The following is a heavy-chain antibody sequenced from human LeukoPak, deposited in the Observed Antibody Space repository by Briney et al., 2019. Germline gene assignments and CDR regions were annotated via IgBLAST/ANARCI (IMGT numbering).Heavy chain of an antibody. J-gene: IGHJ4*02. D-gene: IGHD4-17*01. Sequence: ASVKVSCKASGGTFSSYAISWVRQAPGQGLEWMGGIIPIFGTANYAQKFQGRVTITADESTSTAYMELSSLRSEHTAVYYCARDLRGDYLGGGVFDYWGQGTLVTVSS. CDR2: IIPIFGTA. V-gene: IGHV1-69*13. CDR1: GGTFSSYA. CDR3: ARDLRGDYLGGGVFDY.